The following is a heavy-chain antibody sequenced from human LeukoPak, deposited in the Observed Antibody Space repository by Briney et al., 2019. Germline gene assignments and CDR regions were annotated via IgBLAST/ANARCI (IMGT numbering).Heavy chain of an antibody. CDR2: IKSKTDGGTT. Sequence: PGGSLRLSCLTSGFTLSTNAMNWVRQAPGKGLEWVGRIKSKTDGGTTDYAAPVKGRFTISRDDSKNTLYLQMNSLKTEDTAVYYCTTHPEGYWFDSWGQGTLVTVSS. J-gene: IGHJ5*01. V-gene: IGHV3-15*07. CDR3: TTHPEGYWFDS. CDR1: GFTLSTNA.